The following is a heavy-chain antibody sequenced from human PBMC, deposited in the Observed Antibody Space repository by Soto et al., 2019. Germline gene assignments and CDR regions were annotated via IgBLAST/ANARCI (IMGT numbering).Heavy chain of an antibody. CDR3: ARHQSVGYDSSGYHGMVSYFDY. V-gene: IGHV4-39*01. J-gene: IGHJ4*02. D-gene: IGHD3-22*01. CDR2: IYYSGST. CDR1: GCSISSSSYY. Sequence: SDTLAVTSTFSGCSISSSSYYWGWIRQPPAKALEWIGSIYYSGSTYYNPSPKSRVTISVDTSKNQFSLKLSSVTAADTAVYYCARHQSVGYDSSGYHGMVSYFDYWGQGTLVTVYS.